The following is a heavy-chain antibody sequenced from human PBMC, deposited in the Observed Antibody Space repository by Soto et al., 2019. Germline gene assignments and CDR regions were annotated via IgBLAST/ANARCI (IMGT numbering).Heavy chain of an antibody. D-gene: IGHD3-3*01. J-gene: IGHJ4*02. CDR2: ISAYNGNT. CDR3: ARDLARITIFGVVITRWFDY. Sequence: ASVKVSCKASGYTFTSYGISWVRQAPRQGLEWMGWISAYNGNTNYAQKLQGRVTMTTDTSTSTAYMELRSLRSDDTAVYYCARDLARITIFGVVITRWFDYWGQGTLVTVSS. V-gene: IGHV1-18*01. CDR1: GYTFTSYG.